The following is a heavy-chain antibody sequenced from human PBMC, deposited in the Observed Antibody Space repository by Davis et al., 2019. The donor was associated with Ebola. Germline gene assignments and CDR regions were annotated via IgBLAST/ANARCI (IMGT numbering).Heavy chain of an antibody. V-gene: IGHV3-21*01. J-gene: IGHJ4*02. CDR2: ISSSSSYI. CDR3: AREIGPSYFDY. D-gene: IGHD2/OR15-2a*01. CDR1: GFTFSSYS. Sequence: GGSLRLSCAASGFTFSSYSMNWVCQAPGKGLEWVSSISSSSSYIYYADSVKGRFTISRDNAKNSLYLQMNSLRPEDTAVYYCAREIGPSYFDYWGQGTLVTVSS.